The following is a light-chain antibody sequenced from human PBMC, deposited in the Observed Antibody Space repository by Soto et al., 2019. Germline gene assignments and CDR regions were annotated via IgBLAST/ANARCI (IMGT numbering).Light chain of an antibody. CDR3: HQYGSSPPYT. CDR1: QSVSNNY. V-gene: IGKV3-20*01. J-gene: IGKJ2*01. Sequence: EVVLTQSPGTLSLSPGERATLSCRASQSVSNNYLAWYQQKPGQSPKLLIFGSSDRATVIPDRFSGSGSGTDFTLTISSLEPEDFAVYYCHQYGSSPPYTFGQRTKLEIK. CDR2: GSS.